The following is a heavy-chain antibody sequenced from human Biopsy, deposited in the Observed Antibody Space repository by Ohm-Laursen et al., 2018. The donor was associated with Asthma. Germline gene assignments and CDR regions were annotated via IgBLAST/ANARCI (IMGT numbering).Heavy chain of an antibody. CDR2: HNSVFGTT. CDR3: ARKAGSCISRTCYSLDF. J-gene: IGHJ4*02. Sequence: VSSVKVSCKPLGGTFNTHAIGWVRQAPGQGLEWMGGHNSVFGTTTYPQKFQDRVTITADDSTSTVYMELSSLRSEDKAVYYCARKAGSCISRTCYSLDFWGQGTLVTVSS. D-gene: IGHD2-2*01. V-gene: IGHV1-69*01. CDR1: GGTFNTHA.